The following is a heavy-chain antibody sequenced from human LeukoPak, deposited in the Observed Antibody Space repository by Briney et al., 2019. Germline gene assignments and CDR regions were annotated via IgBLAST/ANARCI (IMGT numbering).Heavy chain of an antibody. J-gene: IGHJ4*02. CDR1: GGTFRSYA. V-gene: IGHV1-46*01. Sequence: ASVKVSCKASGGTFRSYAIRWVRQAPGHGLEWMGIITPSGGSTSYAQKFQGRVTMTRDTSTSTVYVELSSLRSEDTAVYYCARDPYYYDSSGYSRYFDYWGQGTLVTVSS. D-gene: IGHD3-22*01. CDR2: ITPSGGST. CDR3: ARDPYYYDSSGYSRYFDY.